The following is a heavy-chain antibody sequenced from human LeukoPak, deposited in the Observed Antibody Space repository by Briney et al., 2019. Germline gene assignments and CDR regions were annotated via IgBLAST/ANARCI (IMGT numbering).Heavy chain of an antibody. V-gene: IGHV4-34*01. CDR2: INHSGST. CDR3: AREGIAAAVTDY. Sequence: SETLSLTCAVYVGSFSGYYWSWIRQPPGKGLEWIGEINHSGSTNYNPSLKSRVTISVDTSKNQFTLKLSSVTAADTAVYYCAREGIAAAVTDYWGQGTLVTVSS. D-gene: IGHD6-13*01. J-gene: IGHJ4*02. CDR1: VGSFSGYY.